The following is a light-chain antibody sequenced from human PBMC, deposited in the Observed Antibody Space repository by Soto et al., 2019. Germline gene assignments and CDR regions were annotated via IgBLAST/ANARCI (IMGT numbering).Light chain of an antibody. CDR2: GAS. V-gene: IGKV3-20*01. CDR3: QQYGSSPQT. J-gene: IGKJ5*01. CDR1: QSVSSSY. Sequence: EIVLTQSRGTLSLSPGERATLSCRASQSVSSSYLAWYQQKPGQAPRLLIYGASSRATGIPDRFSGSGSGTDFTLTISRLEPKDFAVYYCQQYGSSPQTFGQGTRLEIK.